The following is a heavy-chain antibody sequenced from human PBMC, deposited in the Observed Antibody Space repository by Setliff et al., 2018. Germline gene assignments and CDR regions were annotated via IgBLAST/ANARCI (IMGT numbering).Heavy chain of an antibody. CDR1: GYSFTNYG. J-gene: IGHJ4*02. Sequence: ASVKVSCKAFGYSFTNYGLNWVRQAPGQGLEWMGWISAYNGDTNYAQNLQGRVTMTTDTSTTTAYMEVRSLRSDDTAVYYCARDRKEIVVKPPAASLDYWGQGTQVTVSS. D-gene: IGHD2-2*01. V-gene: IGHV1-18*01. CDR3: ARDRKEIVVKPPAASLDY. CDR2: ISAYNGDT.